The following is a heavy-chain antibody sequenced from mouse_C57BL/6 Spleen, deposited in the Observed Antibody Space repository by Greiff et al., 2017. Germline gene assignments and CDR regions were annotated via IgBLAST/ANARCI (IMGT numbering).Heavy chain of an antibody. V-gene: IGHV1-26*01. J-gene: IGHJ2*01. Sequence: VQLQQSGPELVKPGASVKISCKASGYTFTDYYMNWVKQSHGKSLEWIGDINPNNGGTSYNQKFKGKATLTVDKSSSTAYMELRSLTSEDSAVYYCAGYDGYSVFDYWGQGTTLTVSS. CDR1: GYTFTDYY. CDR2: INPNNGGT. D-gene: IGHD2-3*01. CDR3: AGYDGYSVFDY.